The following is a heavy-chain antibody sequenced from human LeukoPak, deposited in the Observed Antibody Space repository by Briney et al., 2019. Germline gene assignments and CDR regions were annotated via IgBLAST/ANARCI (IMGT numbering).Heavy chain of an antibody. D-gene: IGHD4-23*01. CDR3: AKDINPYDYGGNVDC. V-gene: IGHV3-43*01. J-gene: IGHJ4*02. CDR1: GFTFDDYT. Sequence: TGGSLRLSCAASGFTFDDYTMHWVRQAPGKGLEWVSLISWDGGSTYYADSVKGRFTISRDNSKNSLYLQMNSLRTEDTALYYCAKDINPYDYGGNVDCWGQGTLVTVSS. CDR2: ISWDGGST.